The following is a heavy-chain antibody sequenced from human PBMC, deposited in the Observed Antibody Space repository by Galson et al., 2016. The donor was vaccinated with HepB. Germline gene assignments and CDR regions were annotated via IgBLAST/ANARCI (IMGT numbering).Heavy chain of an antibody. CDR2: IAIDGTT. CDR3: AKDRRYYGMDV. Sequence: SLRLSCAVSGLTVSSAYMSWVRQAPGKGLEWVSVIAIDGTTHYADAVKGRFTISRDNSKNTLSLQMNSLRAEDTALYYCAKDRRYYGMDVWGQGTTVTVSS. J-gene: IGHJ6*02. CDR1: GLTVSSAY. V-gene: IGHV3-53*01.